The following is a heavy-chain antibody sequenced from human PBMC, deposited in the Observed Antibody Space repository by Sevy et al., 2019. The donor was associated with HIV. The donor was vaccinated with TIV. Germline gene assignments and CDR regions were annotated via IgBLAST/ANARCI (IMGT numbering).Heavy chain of an antibody. Sequence: GSLRLSCAASGFSLNNYWMNLVRQAPGKGLEWVANIKQDGSVKYYVDSGKGRFTISRDNARNLLYLQMNSLRVEDTALYYCVRAIAAAGSFWGQGTLVTVSS. J-gene: IGHJ4*02. CDR3: VRAIAAAGSF. D-gene: IGHD6-13*01. V-gene: IGHV3-7*02. CDR2: IKQDGSVK. CDR1: GFSLNNYW.